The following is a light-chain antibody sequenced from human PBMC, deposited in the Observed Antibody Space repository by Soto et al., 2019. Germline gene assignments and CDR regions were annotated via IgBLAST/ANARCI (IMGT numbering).Light chain of an antibody. CDR2: AAS. V-gene: IGKV1-39*01. Sequence: DIQMTQSPSSLSASVGDRVTINCRASQTISNYLNRYQEKPGKAPKLLIYAASNLQSGVPSRFSGSGSGTEFTLTIDNLQPEDFATYYCQKTYSTPFTFGPGTKVDI. CDR1: QTISNY. CDR3: QKTYSTPFT. J-gene: IGKJ3*01.